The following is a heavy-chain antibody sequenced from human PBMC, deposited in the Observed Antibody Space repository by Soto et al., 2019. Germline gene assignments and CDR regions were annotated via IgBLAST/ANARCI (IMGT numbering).Heavy chain of an antibody. Sequence: QVQLVESGGGVVQPGRSLRVSCAASGFIINNYAMHWVRQTTGTGLEWVAVISYDGSNKYYADSVKGRFTISRDNSKNTLYIQMNNLRPDDSAVYYCARRQDFGGPYYYYGMDVWGQGTTVTVSS. CDR1: GFIINNYA. D-gene: IGHD3-3*01. CDR3: ARRQDFGGPYYYYGMDV. V-gene: IGHV3-30*04. J-gene: IGHJ6*02. CDR2: ISYDGSNK.